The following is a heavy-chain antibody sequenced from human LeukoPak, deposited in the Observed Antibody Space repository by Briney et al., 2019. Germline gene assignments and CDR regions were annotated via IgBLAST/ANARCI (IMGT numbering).Heavy chain of an antibody. D-gene: IGHD3-10*01. V-gene: IGHV3-30*04. CDR2: ISYDGSNK. CDR1: GFTFSSYA. Sequence: GGSLRLSCAASGFTFSSYAMHWVRQAPGTGLEWVAVISYDGSNKYYADSVKGRFTISRDNSKNTLYLQMNSLRAEDTAVYYCARDRRGYYYGMDVWGKGTTVTVSS. CDR3: ARDRRGYYYGMDV. J-gene: IGHJ6*04.